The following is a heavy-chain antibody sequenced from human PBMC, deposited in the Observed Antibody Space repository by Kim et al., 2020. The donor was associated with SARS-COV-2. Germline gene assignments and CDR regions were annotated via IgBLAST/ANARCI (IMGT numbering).Heavy chain of an antibody. CDR1: GFTFSSYA. CDR2: ISYDGSNK. D-gene: IGHD3-3*01. J-gene: IGHJ4*02. V-gene: IGHV3-30-3*01. Sequence: GGSLRLSCAASGFTFSSYAMHWVRQAPGKGLEWVAVISYDGSNKYYADSVKGRFTISRDNSKNTLYLQMNSLRAEDTAVYYCARDPHINDFWSGVSPDYWGQGTLVTVSS. CDR3: ARDPHINDFWSGVSPDY.